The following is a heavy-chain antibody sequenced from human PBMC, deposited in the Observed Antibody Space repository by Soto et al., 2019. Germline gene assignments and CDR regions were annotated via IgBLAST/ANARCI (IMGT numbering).Heavy chain of an antibody. J-gene: IGHJ4*02. D-gene: IGHD3-10*01. V-gene: IGHV4-4*02. CDR3: ARRWGERRVDY. Sequence: QVQLQESGPGLVKPSGTLSLTCAVSGGSISSSNWWSWVRQPPGKGLEWIGEIYHSGNTNYNPSLMSRVTMAVDKSRNQFSLKLSSVTAADTAVYYCARRWGERRVDYWGQGTLVTVSS. CDR1: GGSISSSNW. CDR2: IYHSGNT.